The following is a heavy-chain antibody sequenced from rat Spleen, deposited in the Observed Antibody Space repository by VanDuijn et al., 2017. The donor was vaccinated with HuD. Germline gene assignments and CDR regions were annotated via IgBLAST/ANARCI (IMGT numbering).Heavy chain of an antibody. CDR2: MWSDGDT. J-gene: IGHJ4*01. Sequence: QVQLKESGPGLVQPSQTLSLTCTVSGFSLTSYHVHWVRQPPGKGLEWMGVMWSDGDTSYNSALKSRLSISRDTSKSRVFLKMNSLQTEDTAIYFCTGDRHSPGIMDPWGQGASVTVSS. V-gene: IGHV2-32*01. D-gene: IGHD1-4*01. CDR3: TGDRHSPGIMDP. CDR1: GFSLTSYH.